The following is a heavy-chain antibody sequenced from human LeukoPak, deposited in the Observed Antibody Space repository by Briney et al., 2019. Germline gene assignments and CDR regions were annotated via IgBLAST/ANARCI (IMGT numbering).Heavy chain of an antibody. CDR2: IYYDGST. D-gene: IGHD5-12*01. CDR1: GDCVRSSFYY. Sequence: NPSETLSLTCTVSGDCVRSSFYYWGWSRQPPGNGLEWIGNIYYDGSTYYNPSLQSRLTISVDTSKNQLSLRLGSVTAADTALYYCTRDRGKWPHDAFDMWGQGTMVTVSS. CDR3: TRDRGKWPHDAFDM. V-gene: IGHV4-39*07. J-gene: IGHJ3*02.